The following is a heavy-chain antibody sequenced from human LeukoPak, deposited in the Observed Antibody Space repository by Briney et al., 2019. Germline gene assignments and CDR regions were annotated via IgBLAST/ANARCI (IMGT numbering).Heavy chain of an antibody. V-gene: IGHV1-2*02. CDR2: INPNSGGT. CDR1: GGTFSSYA. J-gene: IGHJ4*02. Sequence: ASVKVSCKASGGTFSSYAISWVRQAPGQGLEWMGWINPNSGGTNYAQKFQGRVTMTRDTSISTAYMELSRLRSDDTAVYYCARVPPYYYDSSGLDYWGQGTLVTVSS. CDR3: ARVPPYYYDSSGLDY. D-gene: IGHD3-22*01.